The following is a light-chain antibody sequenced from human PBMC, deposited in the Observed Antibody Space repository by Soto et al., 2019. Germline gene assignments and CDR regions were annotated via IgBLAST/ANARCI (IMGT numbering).Light chain of an antibody. J-gene: IGLJ1*01. V-gene: IGLV1-51*01. CDR2: DND. Sequence: QSVLTQPPSVSAAPGQTVVISCSGSSSDVGKNYVSWYQHFPGSAPKFLIYDNDKRLRGIPDRFSASKSGASATLAITGLQTGDEADYFCGTWDNSLTDYVFGSGTKLTVL. CDR3: GTWDNSLTDYV. CDR1: SSDVGKNY.